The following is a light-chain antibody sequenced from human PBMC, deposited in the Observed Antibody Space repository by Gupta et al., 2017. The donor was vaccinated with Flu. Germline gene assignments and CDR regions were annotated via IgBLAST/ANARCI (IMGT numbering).Light chain of an antibody. J-gene: IGLJ3*02. CDR2: ANG. Sequence: QPVLPQTHSVSGAPRQRVTIYCTGTSSNFGAGYNVDWYQQLPRTAPKPLIYANGNRPSGVPDRFSCSKSGTSASLASTGLQAEDEADYYCQSYNNSLSGRVFGGGTKLTVL. CDR3: QSYNNSLSGRV. CDR1: SSNFGAGYN. V-gene: IGLV1-40*01.